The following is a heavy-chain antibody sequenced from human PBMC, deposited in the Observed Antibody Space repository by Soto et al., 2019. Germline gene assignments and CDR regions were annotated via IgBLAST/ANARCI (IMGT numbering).Heavy chain of an antibody. V-gene: IGHV1-3*01. CDR3: ARDQVLRYFDWLSIIKYYYSYRKDV. D-gene: IGHD3-9*01. CDR1: GYTFTSYA. Sequence: GASVKVSCKASGYTFTSYAMHWVRQAPGQRLEWMGWINAGNGNTKYSQKFQGRVTITRDTSASTAYMELSSLRSEDTAVYYCARDQVLRYFDWLSIIKYYYSYRKDVWGQATTVTVPS. J-gene: IGHJ6*02. CDR2: INAGNGNT.